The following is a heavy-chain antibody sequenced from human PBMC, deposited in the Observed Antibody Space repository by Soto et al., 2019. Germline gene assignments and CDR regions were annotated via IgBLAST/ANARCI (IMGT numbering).Heavy chain of an antibody. D-gene: IGHD5-18*01. V-gene: IGHV4-59*01. CDR1: GGSISSYY. J-gene: IGHJ4*02. CDR3: ARVDTVMALFDY. Sequence: SETLSRTCTVSGGSISSYYWSWIRQPPGMGLEWIGFIYYSGSTNYNPSLKSRVTISVDTSKNQFSLRLSSVTAADTAVYYCARVDTVMALFDYWGQGTLVTVSS. CDR2: IYYSGST.